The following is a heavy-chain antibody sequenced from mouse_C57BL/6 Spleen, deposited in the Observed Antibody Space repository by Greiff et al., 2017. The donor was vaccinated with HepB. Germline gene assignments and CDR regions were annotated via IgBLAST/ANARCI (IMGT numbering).Heavy chain of an antibody. V-gene: IGHV10-1*01. CDR2: IRSKSNNYAT. CDR1: GFSFNTYA. D-gene: IGHD1-1*01. Sequence: EVHLVESGGGLVQPKGSLKLSCAASGFSFNTYAMNWVRQAPGKGLEWVARIRSKSNNYATYYADSVKDRFTISRDDSESMLYLQMNNLKTEDTAMYYCVRQRDYGYYAMDYWGQGTSVTVSS. CDR3: VRQRDYGYYAMDY. J-gene: IGHJ4*01.